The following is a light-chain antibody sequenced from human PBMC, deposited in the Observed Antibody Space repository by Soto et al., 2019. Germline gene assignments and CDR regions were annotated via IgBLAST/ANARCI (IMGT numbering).Light chain of an antibody. V-gene: IGLV7-43*01. CDR3: LLYYGGAQVL. Sequence: QAVVTQEASLTVSTGGTVTLTCASSAGAVTSAYYTNWLQQKPGQAPRALIYSTSEKHSWTPARFSGSLLGGKAALTLSAAQPEDEADYYCLLYYGGAQVLFGGGTQLTVL. CDR1: AGAVTSAYY. J-gene: IGLJ2*01. CDR2: STS.